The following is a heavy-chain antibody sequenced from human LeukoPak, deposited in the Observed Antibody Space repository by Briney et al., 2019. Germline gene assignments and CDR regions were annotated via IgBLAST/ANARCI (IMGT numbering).Heavy chain of an antibody. J-gene: IGHJ4*02. CDR1: GYTFTSYG. D-gene: IGHD5-12*01. CDR3: ARDRVAYSGYAQPFDY. V-gene: IGHV1-18*01. CDR2: ISYKGNT. Sequence: GASVKVSCKASGYTFTSYGISWVRQAPGQGLEWMGRISYKGNTNYTHKPQGRVTMTTDTSTSTAYMELRSLRSDDTAVYYCARDRVAYSGYAQPFDYWGQGTLLTVSS.